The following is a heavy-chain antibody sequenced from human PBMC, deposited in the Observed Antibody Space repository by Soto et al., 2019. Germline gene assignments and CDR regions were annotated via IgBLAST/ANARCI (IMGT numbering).Heavy chain of an antibody. V-gene: IGHV3-74*03. J-gene: IGHJ6*02. D-gene: IGHD6-13*01. CDR2: VNNDGTDT. Sequence: EVQLVESGGGLVQPRGSLSISCAASGFTFSNYWMYWVRQAPGKGLVWVSRVNNDGTDTTHADSVKGRFTISRDNAENTLYLQMNSLRAEDTAVYYCARGGLQHALDVWGQGSTVTVSS. CDR1: GFTFSNYW. CDR3: ARGGLQHALDV.